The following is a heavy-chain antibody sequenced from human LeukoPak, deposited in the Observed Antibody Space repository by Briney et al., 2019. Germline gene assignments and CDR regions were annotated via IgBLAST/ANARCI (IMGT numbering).Heavy chain of an antibody. Sequence: PSETLSLTCAVHGGSFSGYYWSWIRQPPGKGLEWIGEINHSGSTNYNPSLKSRVTISVDTSKNQFSLKLSSVTAADTAVYYCARVGSSWYENDYWGQGTLVTVSS. J-gene: IGHJ4*02. CDR3: ARVGSSWYENDY. D-gene: IGHD6-13*01. V-gene: IGHV4-34*01. CDR2: INHSGST. CDR1: GGSFSGYY.